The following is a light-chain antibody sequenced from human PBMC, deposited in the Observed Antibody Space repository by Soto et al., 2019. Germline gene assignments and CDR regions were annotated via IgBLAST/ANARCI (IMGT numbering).Light chain of an antibody. CDR1: QSVPSTY. V-gene: IGKV3-20*01. J-gene: IGKJ1*01. Sequence: VLSQSPAILSLSPGERATLSCRASQSVPSTYFAWYQQKAGQPPRLLISGTSNRATGIPDRFCGSGSGTDFTLTISRLEPEDFAVYFCQQFGNSPWTFGQGTKVEI. CDR2: GTS. CDR3: QQFGNSPWT.